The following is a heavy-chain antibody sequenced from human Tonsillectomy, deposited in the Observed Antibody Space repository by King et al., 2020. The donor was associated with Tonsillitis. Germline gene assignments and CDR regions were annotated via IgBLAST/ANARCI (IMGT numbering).Heavy chain of an antibody. CDR3: ARGEFRVTPFDC. J-gene: IGHJ4*02. D-gene: IGHD4-23*01. CDR2: IYTRGNP. V-gene: IGHV4-4*07. CDR1: GGSVSGNY. Sequence: QLQESGPGLVKPSETLSLTCTVSGGSVSGNYWSWIRQPAGKGLEWIGRIYTRGNPDYNPSLKSRVTMSIDTSKHQFSLNLSSVTAADTAVYYCARGEFRVTPFDCGGQGALVTVSS.